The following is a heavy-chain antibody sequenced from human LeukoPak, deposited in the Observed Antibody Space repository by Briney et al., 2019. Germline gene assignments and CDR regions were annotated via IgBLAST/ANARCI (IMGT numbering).Heavy chain of an antibody. Sequence: GGSLRLSCAASGFTFSSYWMSWVRQAPGKGLEWVAIIKPDGSDKYYVDSVEGRFTISRDNAKNSLYLQMNSLRAEDTALYYCAKSSGWYASLDYWGQGTLVTVSS. CDR2: IKPDGSDK. V-gene: IGHV3-7*03. J-gene: IGHJ4*02. CDR3: AKSSGWYASLDY. CDR1: GFTFSSYW. D-gene: IGHD6-19*01.